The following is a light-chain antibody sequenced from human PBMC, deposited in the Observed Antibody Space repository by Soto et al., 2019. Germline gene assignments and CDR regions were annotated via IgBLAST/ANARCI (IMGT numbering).Light chain of an antibody. CDR2: AAS. CDR1: QGISSY. V-gene: IGKV1-9*01. Sequence: DIQLTQSPSFLSASVGDRVTITCRASQGISSYLAWYQQTPGKAPKLLIYAASTLQSGVPSRFSGSGSGTEVTLTISSLQPEDFATYYCQHLYGYPLTFGGGTKVEIK. CDR3: QHLYGYPLT. J-gene: IGKJ4*01.